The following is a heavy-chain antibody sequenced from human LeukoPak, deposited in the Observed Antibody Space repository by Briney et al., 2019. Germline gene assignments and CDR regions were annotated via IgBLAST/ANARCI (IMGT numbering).Heavy chain of an antibody. Sequence: GGSLRLSCAASGFTFSSYGMHWVRQAPGKGLEWVAVISYDGSNKYYADSVKGRFTISRDNSKNTLYLQMNSLRAEDTAVYYCAKAPDSSGYQLYNWFDPWGQGTLVTVSS. CDR3: AKAPDSSGYQLYNWFDP. CDR2: ISYDGSNK. D-gene: IGHD3-22*01. J-gene: IGHJ5*02. V-gene: IGHV3-30*18. CDR1: GFTFSSYG.